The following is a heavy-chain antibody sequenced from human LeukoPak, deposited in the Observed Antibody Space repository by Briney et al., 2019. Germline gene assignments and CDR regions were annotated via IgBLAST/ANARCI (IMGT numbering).Heavy chain of an antibody. D-gene: IGHD6-13*01. CDR2: LSWNSGSI. Sequence: GGSLRLSCAASGFTFDDHAMHWARQAPGKGLEWVSGLSWNSGSIDYADSVKGRFTISRDNAKNSLYLQMNSLRAEDTALYYCAKDKSSSWYTGSRYFDLWGRGTLVTVSS. CDR1: GFTFDDHA. V-gene: IGHV3-9*01. CDR3: AKDKSSSWYTGSRYFDL. J-gene: IGHJ2*01.